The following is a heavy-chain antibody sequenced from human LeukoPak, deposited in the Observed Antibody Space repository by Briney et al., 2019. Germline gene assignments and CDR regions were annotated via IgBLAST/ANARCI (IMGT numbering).Heavy chain of an antibody. Sequence: PGGSLRLFCAASGFTVTSNYMTWVRQAPGKGLEWVSSISSSSSYIYYADSVKGRFTISRDNAKNSLYLQMSSLRAEDTAVYYCAREANYDSSGYSDYWGQGTLVTVSS. CDR2: ISSSSSYI. V-gene: IGHV3-21*01. CDR1: GFTVTSNY. D-gene: IGHD3-22*01. CDR3: AREANYDSSGYSDY. J-gene: IGHJ4*02.